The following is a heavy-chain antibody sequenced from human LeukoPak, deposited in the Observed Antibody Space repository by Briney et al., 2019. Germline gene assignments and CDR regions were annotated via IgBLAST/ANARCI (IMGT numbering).Heavy chain of an antibody. CDR3: AKRSGWYLDFDY. CDR2: ISGSGGST. CDR1: GFTFSSYA. J-gene: IGHJ4*02. Sequence: PGGSPRPSCAASGFTFSSYAMSWVRQAPGKGLEWVSAISGSGGSTYYADSVKGRFTISRDNSKNTLYLQMNSLRAEDTAVYYCAKRSGWYLDFDYWGQGTLVTVSS. V-gene: IGHV3-23*01. D-gene: IGHD6-19*01.